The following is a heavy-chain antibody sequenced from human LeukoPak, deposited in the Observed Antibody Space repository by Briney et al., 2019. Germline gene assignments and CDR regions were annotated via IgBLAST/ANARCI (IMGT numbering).Heavy chain of an antibody. CDR2: IYYSGST. D-gene: IGHD2-15*01. CDR3: ARRSGGWFDP. J-gene: IGHJ5*02. V-gene: IGHV4-39*01. CDR1: GGSISSCSYY. Sequence: SETLSLTCTVSGGSISSCSYYWGWIRQPPGKGLEWIGSIYYSGSTYYNPSLKSRVTISVDTSKNQFSLKLSSVTAADTAVYYCARRSGGWFDPWGQGTLVTVSS.